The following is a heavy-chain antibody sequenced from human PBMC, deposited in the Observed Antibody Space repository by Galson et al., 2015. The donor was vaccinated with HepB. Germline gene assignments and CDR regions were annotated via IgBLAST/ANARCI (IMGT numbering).Heavy chain of an antibody. D-gene: IGHD6-13*01. CDR3: AKRPGIAGIGSQFDY. CDR1: GFTFSSYA. Sequence: SLRLSCAASGFTFSSYAMSWVRQAPGKGLEWVSAISGSGGSTYYADSVKGRFTISRDNSKNTLYLQMNSLRAEDTAVYYCAKRPGIAGIGSQFDYWGQGTLVTVSS. J-gene: IGHJ4*02. CDR2: ISGSGGST. V-gene: IGHV3-23*01.